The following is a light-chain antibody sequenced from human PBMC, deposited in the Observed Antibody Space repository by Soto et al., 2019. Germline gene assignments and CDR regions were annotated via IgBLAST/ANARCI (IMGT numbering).Light chain of an antibody. CDR2: DAS. CDR1: QSVDSY. V-gene: IGKV3-11*01. Sequence: EIVLTQSPATLSLSPGERATLSCRASQSVDSYLSWYQHKPGQAPRLLIYDASNRATGITARFSGSGSGTEFNLPISSLEPEDFAVYYCQQRSNWPMYTFGQGTKLEI. J-gene: IGKJ2*01. CDR3: QQRSNWPMYT.